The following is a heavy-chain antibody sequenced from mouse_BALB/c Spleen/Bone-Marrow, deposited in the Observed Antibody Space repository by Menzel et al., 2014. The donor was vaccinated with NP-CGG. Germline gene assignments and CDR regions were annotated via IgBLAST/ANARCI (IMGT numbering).Heavy chain of an antibody. V-gene: IGHV5-17*02. CDR1: GFTFSSFR. CDR2: ISSGSQTI. J-gene: IGHJ3*01. Sequence: EVKLMESGGGLVQPGGSRKLSCAASGFTFSSFRMHWIRPAPEKGLEWVAYISSGSQTIYYADRVSGRFTISRDNPKNTLFLQMTSLRSEGTAMYYCSRNYDFWFGYWCQGTLVTVSA. D-gene: IGHD2-4*01. CDR3: SRNYDFWFGY.